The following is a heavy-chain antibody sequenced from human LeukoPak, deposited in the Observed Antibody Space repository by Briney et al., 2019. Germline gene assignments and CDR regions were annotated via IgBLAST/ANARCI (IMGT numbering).Heavy chain of an antibody. J-gene: IGHJ3*02. D-gene: IGHD3-9*01. CDR3: ARARYDMLTGYYSDAFDI. V-gene: IGHV1-2*02. CDR1: GYTFTGYY. Sequence: ASVKVACKASGYTFTGYYMHWVRQAPGQGLEWMGWINPNSGGTNYAQKFQGRVTMTRDTSISTAYMELSRLRSDDTAVYYCARARYDMLTGYYSDAFDIWGQGTMVTVSS. CDR2: INPNSGGT.